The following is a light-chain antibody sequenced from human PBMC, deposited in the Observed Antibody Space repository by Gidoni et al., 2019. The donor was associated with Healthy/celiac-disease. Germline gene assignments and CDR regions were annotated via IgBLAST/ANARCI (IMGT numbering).Light chain of an antibody. CDR2: GAS. J-gene: IGKJ5*01. Sequence: ELVMTQSPASLSVSPGESATLSCRASQSVSSNLAWYQQKPGQAPRLLIYGASTSATGIPATFRGSGSGTEFTLTISSLQSEDFAVYYCQQYKNWPPITFXXXTRLEIK. CDR1: QSVSSN. CDR3: QQYKNWPPIT. V-gene: IGKV3-15*01.